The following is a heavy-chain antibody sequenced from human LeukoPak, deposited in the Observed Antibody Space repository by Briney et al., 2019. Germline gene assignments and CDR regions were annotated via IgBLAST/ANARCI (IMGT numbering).Heavy chain of an antibody. J-gene: IGHJ4*02. V-gene: IGHV1-69*13. CDR1: GGTFSSYA. CDR2: IIPIFGTA. Sequence: SVKVSCKASGGTFSSYAISWVRQAPGQGLEWMGGIIPIFGTADYAQKFQGRVTITADESTSTAYMELSSLRSEDTAVYYCARGATYYYDSSSRATEFDYWGQGTLVTVSS. D-gene: IGHD3-22*01. CDR3: ARGATYYYDSSSRATEFDY.